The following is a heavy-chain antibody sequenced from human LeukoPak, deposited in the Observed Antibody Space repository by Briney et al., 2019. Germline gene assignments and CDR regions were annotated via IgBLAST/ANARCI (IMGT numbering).Heavy chain of an antibody. J-gene: IGHJ6*03. CDR3: ARVYGSGSYWDYMDV. Sequence: PGGSLRLSCADSGFTFDDYGMSWVRQAPGKGLKWAPGINWNGGSTGYADSVKGRFTISRDNAKNSLYLRMNSLSAEDTALYYCARVYGSGSYWDYMDVWGKGTMVTVSS. V-gene: IGHV3-20*04. CDR2: INWNGGST. D-gene: IGHD3-10*01. CDR1: GFTFDDYG.